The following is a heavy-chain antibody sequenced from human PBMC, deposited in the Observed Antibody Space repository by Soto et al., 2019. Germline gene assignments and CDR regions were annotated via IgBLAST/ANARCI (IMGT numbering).Heavy chain of an antibody. V-gene: IGHV3-33*01. J-gene: IGHJ5*02. CDR3: ARDFYCSGGSCSGYNWFDP. D-gene: IGHD2-15*01. Sequence: GGSLRLSCAASGFTFSSYGMHWVRQAPGKGLEWVAVIWYDGSNKYYADSVKGRFTISRDNSKNTLYLQMNSLRAEDTAVYYCARDFYCSGGSCSGYNWFDPWGQGTLLTVSS. CDR1: GFTFSSYG. CDR2: IWYDGSNK.